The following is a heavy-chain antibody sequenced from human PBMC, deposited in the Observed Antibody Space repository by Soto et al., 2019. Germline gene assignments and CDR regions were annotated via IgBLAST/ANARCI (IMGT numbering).Heavy chain of an antibody. J-gene: IGHJ4*02. CDR1: GFTFSIYC. D-gene: IGHD3-3*01. V-gene: IGHV3-7*01. CDR2: IKEDGGET. Sequence: GGSLRLSCATSGFTFSIYCMIWVRQAPGRGLEWVAKIKEDGGETYYVDSVKGRFTISRDNAKNSLYLQMNSLRPEDTAVYFCARETPDLYFDYWGQGTLVTVSS. CDR3: ARETPDLYFDY.